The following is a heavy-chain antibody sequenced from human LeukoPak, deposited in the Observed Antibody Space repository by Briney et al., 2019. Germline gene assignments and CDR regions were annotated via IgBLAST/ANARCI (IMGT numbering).Heavy chain of an antibody. Sequence: PGGSLRLSCAASGFTFSSYWMHWVRQAPGKGLAWVSRINSDGSSTSYADSVKGRFTISRDNAKNTLYLQMNSLRAEDTAVYYCARDPKYYYGSGSYSGGWFDPWGQGTLVTVSS. J-gene: IGHJ5*02. D-gene: IGHD3-10*01. V-gene: IGHV3-74*01. CDR3: ARDPKYYYGSGSYSGGWFDP. CDR1: GFTFSSYW. CDR2: INSDGSST.